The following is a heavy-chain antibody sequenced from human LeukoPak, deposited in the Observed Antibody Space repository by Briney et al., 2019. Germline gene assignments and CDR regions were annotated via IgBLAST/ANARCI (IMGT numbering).Heavy chain of an antibody. CDR1: GGSFSGYY. CDR2: INHSGST. D-gene: IGHD1-26*01. Sequence: SETLSLTCAVYGGSFSGYYWSWIRQPPGKGLEWIGEINHSGSTNYNPSLKSRVTISVDTSKNQFSLKLSSVTAADTAVSYCARYSGSYYSAFDIWGQGTMVTVSS. CDR3: ARYSGSYYSAFDI. J-gene: IGHJ3*02. V-gene: IGHV4-34*01.